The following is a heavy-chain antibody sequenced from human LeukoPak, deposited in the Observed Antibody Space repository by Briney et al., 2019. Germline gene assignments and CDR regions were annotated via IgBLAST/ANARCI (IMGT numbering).Heavy chain of an antibody. CDR1: GFTFSSYS. Sequence: GGSLRLSCAASGFTFSSYSMNWVRQAPGKGLEWVSYISSTGSTIYYADSVKGRFTISRDNAKNSLYLQMNSLRDDDTAVYYCAKGGGLKFVGLGLGYFYSWGPGTRVTVSS. V-gene: IGHV3-48*02. J-gene: IGHJ4*02. CDR3: AKGGGLKFVGLGLGYFYS. D-gene: IGHD5-24*01. CDR2: ISSTGSTI.